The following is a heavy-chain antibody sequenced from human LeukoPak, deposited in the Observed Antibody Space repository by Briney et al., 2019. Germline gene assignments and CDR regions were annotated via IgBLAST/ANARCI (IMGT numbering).Heavy chain of an antibody. CDR1: GFTFSSYG. D-gene: IGHD2-2*02. V-gene: IGHV3-30*03. CDR2: ISYDGSNK. J-gene: IGHJ4*02. CDR3: ARQAEVPAAIWAFDY. Sequence: GGSLRLSCAASGFTFSSYGMHWVRQAPGKGLEWVAVISYDGSNKYYADSVKGRFTISRDNSKNTLYLQMNSLRAEDTAVYYCARQAEVPAAIWAFDYWGQGTLVTVSS.